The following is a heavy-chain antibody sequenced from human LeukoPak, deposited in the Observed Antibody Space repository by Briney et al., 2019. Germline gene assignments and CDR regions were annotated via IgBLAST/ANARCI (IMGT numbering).Heavy chain of an antibody. J-gene: IGHJ4*02. CDR2: VYYTGST. Sequence: SETLSLTCTVSGGSISSSVYYWGWIRQPPGKGLEWIGSVYYTGSTYFNPSLKSRLTISADTSKNQLSLKLRSVTAADTAVYYCARGHMAAAGRRGYYFDYWGQGTLVTVSS. D-gene: IGHD6-13*01. CDR1: GGSISSSVYY. V-gene: IGHV4-39*01. CDR3: ARGHMAAAGRRGYYFDY.